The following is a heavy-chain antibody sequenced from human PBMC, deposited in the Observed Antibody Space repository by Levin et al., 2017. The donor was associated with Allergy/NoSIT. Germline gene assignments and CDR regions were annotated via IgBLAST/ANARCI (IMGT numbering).Heavy chain of an antibody. CDR2: TYYRSKLYN. D-gene: IGHD6-6*01. V-gene: IGHV6-1*01. J-gene: IGHJ6*04. Sequence: TSQTLSLTCAISGDSVSSNSAAWNWIRQSPSRGLEWLGRTYYRSKLYNDYAVSVKSRITINPDTSKNQFSLQLNSVTHEDTAVYYCARSLSSSFSHFLRDVWGKGTTVTVSS. CDR1: GDSVSSNSAA. CDR3: ARSLSSSFSHFLRDV.